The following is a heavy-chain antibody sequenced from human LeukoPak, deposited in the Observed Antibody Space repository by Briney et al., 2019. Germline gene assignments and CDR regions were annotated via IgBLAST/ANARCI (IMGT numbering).Heavy chain of an antibody. D-gene: IGHD5-18*01. CDR1: GFTFSSYG. CDR2: ISYDGSDK. J-gene: IGHJ4*02. CDR3: ARGYSYLDY. V-gene: IGHV3-30*03. Sequence: GGSLRLSCAAAGFTFSSYGMHWVRQAPGKGLEWVAVISYDGSDKYYGDSVKGRFAISRDNSKNTLYLQMSSLRAEDTAVYYCARGYSYLDYWGPGTLVTVSS.